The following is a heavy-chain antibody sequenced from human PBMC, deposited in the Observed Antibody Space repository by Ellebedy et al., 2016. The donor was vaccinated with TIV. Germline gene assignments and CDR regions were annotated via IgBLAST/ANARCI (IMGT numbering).Heavy chain of an antibody. CDR3: AKSSCSSFRCYGAFDV. CDR1: GFNFSSFG. J-gene: IGHJ3*01. CDR2: IIGSGGTS. D-gene: IGHD2-2*01. Sequence: GESLKISCAASGFNFSSFGMNWVRQAPGKGLEWVSLIIGSGGTSFTADSVKGRFTISRDNSKNILVLQMNSLRAEDTAVYYCAKSSCSSFRCYGAFDVWGQGTVVTVSS. V-gene: IGHV3-23*01.